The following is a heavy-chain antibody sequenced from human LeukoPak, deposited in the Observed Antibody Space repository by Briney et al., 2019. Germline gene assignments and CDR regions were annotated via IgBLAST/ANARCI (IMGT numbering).Heavy chain of an antibody. CDR3: ARVRGDYYLDY. J-gene: IGHJ4*02. CDR2: IKQAGSEK. Sequence: GGSLRLSCAASGFTFSSYWMNWARQAPGKGLEWVANIKQAGSEKYYVDSVKGRFTISRDNARNSLYLQMNSLRAEDTAVYYCARVRGDYYLDYWGQGTLVTVSS. D-gene: IGHD2-21*01. V-gene: IGHV3-7*01. CDR1: GFTFSSYW.